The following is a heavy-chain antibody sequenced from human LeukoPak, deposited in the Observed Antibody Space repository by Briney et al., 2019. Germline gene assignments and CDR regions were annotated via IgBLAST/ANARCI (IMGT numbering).Heavy chain of an antibody. CDR3: ARDIGSSWYRDFDN. D-gene: IGHD6-13*01. CDR1: GYTFTSYG. Sequence: ASVKVSCKASGYTFTSYGISWVRQASGQGLEWMGWISAYNGNTNYAQKLQGRVTTTTDTSTSTAYMELRSLRSDDTAVYYRARDIGSSWYRDFDNWGQGTLVTVSS. J-gene: IGHJ4*02. CDR2: ISAYNGNT. V-gene: IGHV1-18*01.